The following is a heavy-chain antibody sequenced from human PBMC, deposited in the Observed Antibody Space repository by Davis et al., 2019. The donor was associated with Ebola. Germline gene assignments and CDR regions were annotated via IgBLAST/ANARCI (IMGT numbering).Heavy chain of an antibody. CDR3: TAGGYGSGSRGDY. CDR1: GFTFSSYW. V-gene: IGHV3-7*01. D-gene: IGHD3-10*01. Sequence: GGSLRLSCAASGFTFSSYWMSWVRQAPGKGLEWVANIKQDGSEKYYVDSVKGRFTISRDNAKNSLYLQMNSLRAEDTAVYYCTAGGYGSGSRGDYWGQGTLVTVSS. J-gene: IGHJ4*02. CDR2: IKQDGSEK.